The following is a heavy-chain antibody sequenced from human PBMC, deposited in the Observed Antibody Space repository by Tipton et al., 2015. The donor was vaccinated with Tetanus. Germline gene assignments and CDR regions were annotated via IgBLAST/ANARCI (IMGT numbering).Heavy chain of an antibody. CDR3: AKDTARGGSYDAFDI. D-gene: IGHD1-26*01. CDR2: ISGSGGST. V-gene: IGHV3-23*01. Sequence: SLRLSCAASGFTFSSYAMSWVRQAPGKGLEWVSAISGSGGSTYYADSVKGRFTTSRDNSKNTLYLQMNSLRAEDTAVYYCAKDTARGGSYDAFDIWGQGTMVTVSS. CDR1: GFTFSSYA. J-gene: IGHJ3*02.